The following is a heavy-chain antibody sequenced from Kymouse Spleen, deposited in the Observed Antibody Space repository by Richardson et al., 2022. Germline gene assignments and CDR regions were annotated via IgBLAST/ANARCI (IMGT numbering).Heavy chain of an antibody. D-gene: IGHD1-7*01. CDR3: ARWELELPFDY. V-gene: IGHV4-34*01. CDR1: GGSFSGYY. Sequence: QVQLQQWGAGLLKPSETLSLTCAVYGGSFSGYYWSWIRQPPGKGLEWIGEINHSGSTNYNPSLKSRVTISVDTSKNQFSLKLSSVTAADTAVYYCARWELELPFDYWGQGTLVTVSS. J-gene: IGHJ4*02. CDR2: INHSGST.